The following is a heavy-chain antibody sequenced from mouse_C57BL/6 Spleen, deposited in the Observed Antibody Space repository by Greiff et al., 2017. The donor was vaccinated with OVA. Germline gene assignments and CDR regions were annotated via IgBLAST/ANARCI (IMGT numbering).Heavy chain of an antibody. Sequence: EVQVVESGGGLVQPGGSMKLSCAASGFTFSDAWMDWVRQSPEKGLEWVAEIRNKANNHATYYAESVKGRFTISRDDSKSSVYLQMNSLRAEDTGIYYCTRYDYPYFDYWGQGTTLTVSS. J-gene: IGHJ2*01. CDR1: GFTFSDAW. D-gene: IGHD2-4*01. V-gene: IGHV6-6*01. CDR3: TRYDYPYFDY. CDR2: IRNKANNHAT.